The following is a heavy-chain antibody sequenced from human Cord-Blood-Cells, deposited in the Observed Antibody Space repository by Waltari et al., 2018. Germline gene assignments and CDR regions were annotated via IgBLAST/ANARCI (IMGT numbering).Heavy chain of an antibody. CDR3: ARHDWGSGALNWFDP. V-gene: IGHV4-39*01. CDR2: IYYSGST. D-gene: IGHD7-27*01. J-gene: IGHJ5*02. Sequence: WGWIRQPPGKGLEWIGSIYYSGSTYYNPSLKSRVTISVDTSKNQFSLKLSSVTAADTAVYYCARHDWGSGALNWFDPWGQGTLVTVSS.